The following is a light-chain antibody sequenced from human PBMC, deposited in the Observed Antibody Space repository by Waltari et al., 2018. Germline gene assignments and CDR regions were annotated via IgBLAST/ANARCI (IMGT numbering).Light chain of an antibody. CDR3: MQALQTPL. Sequence: DIVMTQSPLSLPVTPGEPASISCSSSQSLLHSNGYNYLDWYLQKPGQSPQLLIYLGSNRASGVPDRFSGSGSGTDFTLKISRVEAEDVGVYYCMQALQTPLFGQGTKLEIK. J-gene: IGKJ2*01. CDR2: LGS. V-gene: IGKV2-28*01. CDR1: QSLLHSNGYNY.